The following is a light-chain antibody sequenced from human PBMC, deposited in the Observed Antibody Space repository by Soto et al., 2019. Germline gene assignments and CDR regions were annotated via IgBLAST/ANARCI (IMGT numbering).Light chain of an antibody. CDR3: HQRQSWPWT. CDR1: QYINTR. Sequence: ETVLTQFPSSLPSLQPHSVTLSCRASQYINTRLAWYQHRPGQAPRLLIYQTSIRAAGIPARFSASGSGTDFTLTISDVQPEDFAVYYCHQRQSWPWTFGQGTKVDIK. CDR2: QTS. J-gene: IGKJ1*01. V-gene: IGKV3-11*01.